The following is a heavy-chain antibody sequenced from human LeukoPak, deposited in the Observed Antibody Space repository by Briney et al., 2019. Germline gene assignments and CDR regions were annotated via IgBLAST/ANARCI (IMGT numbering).Heavy chain of an antibody. CDR1: GFTFSSYA. V-gene: IGHV3-30*18. CDR2: ISYDGSNK. Sequence: GGSLRLSCAASGFTFSSYAMSWVRQAPGKGLEWVAVISYDGSNKYYADSVKGRFTISRDNSKNTLYLQMNSLRAEDTAVYYCAKDSEEQWLVRDYGMDVWGQGTTVTVSS. CDR3: AKDSEEQWLVRDYGMDV. D-gene: IGHD6-19*01. J-gene: IGHJ6*02.